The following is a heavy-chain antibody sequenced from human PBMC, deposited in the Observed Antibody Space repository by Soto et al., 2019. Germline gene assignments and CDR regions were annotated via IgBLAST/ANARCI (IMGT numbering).Heavy chain of an antibody. V-gene: IGHV4-34*01. CDR1: GGSFSGYY. J-gene: IGHJ6*02. Sequence: SSETLSLTCAVYGGSFSGYYWSRIRQPPGKGLEWIGEINHSGSTNYNPSLKSRVTISVDTSKNQFSLKLSSVTAADTAVYYCARGWYYYGMDVWGQGTTVTVSS. CDR2: INHSGST. CDR3: ARGWYYYGMDV.